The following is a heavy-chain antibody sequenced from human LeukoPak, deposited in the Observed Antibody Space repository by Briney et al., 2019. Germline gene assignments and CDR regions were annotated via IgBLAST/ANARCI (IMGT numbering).Heavy chain of an antibody. Sequence: SQTLSLTCTVPGGSISSYYWSWIQQPPGKGQWWIGYNHYSGSTNYDASVKSRVTIAVDTSKNQLSLKLSSVPAADTAVYYCARLEMYLGISPWGQGTLVTVSS. CDR3: ARLEMYLGISP. CDR1: GGSISSYY. J-gene: IGHJ5*02. V-gene: IGHV4-59*08. CDR2: NHYSGST. D-gene: IGHD3-16*01.